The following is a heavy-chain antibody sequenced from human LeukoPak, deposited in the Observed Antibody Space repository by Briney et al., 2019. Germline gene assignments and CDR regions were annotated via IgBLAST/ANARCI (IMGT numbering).Heavy chain of an antibody. CDR1: GFTFSNYW. CDR2: IKQDGSEK. Sequence: GGSLRLSCAASGFTFSNYWMSWVRQAPGKGLEWVANIKQDGSEKCYVDSVKGRFTISRDNAKNSLYLQMNSLRAEDTAVYYCAREGGQQLVLSLDYWGQGTLVTVSS. CDR3: AREGGQQLVLSLDY. J-gene: IGHJ4*02. V-gene: IGHV3-7*01. D-gene: IGHD6-13*01.